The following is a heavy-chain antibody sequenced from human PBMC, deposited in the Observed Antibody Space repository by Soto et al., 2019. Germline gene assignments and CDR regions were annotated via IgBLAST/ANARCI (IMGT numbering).Heavy chain of an antibody. Sequence: QVQLVQSGAEVKRPGSSVKVSCKASGDTFNFYSINWVRQAPGVGLEWVGRVNPILSVSNYAQRCQGRVTMTADKSTSTAYMELRSLRSEDTAIYYCASSYGSGYRAFDYWGQGALVTVSS. CDR3: ASSYGSGYRAFDY. V-gene: IGHV1-69*02. CDR2: VNPILSVS. D-gene: IGHD3-10*01. J-gene: IGHJ4*02. CDR1: GDTFNFYS.